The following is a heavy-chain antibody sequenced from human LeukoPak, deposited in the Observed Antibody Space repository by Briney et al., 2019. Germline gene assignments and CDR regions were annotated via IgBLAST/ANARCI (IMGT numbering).Heavy chain of an antibody. V-gene: IGHV3-23*01. D-gene: IGHD6-19*01. CDR2: ISGSGGST. CDR3: AKDPSSGWSPDYNWFDP. Sequence: GGSLRLSCAASGFTFGSYAMSWVRQAPGKGLEWVSAISGSGGSTYYADSVKGRFTISRDNSKNTLYLQMNSLRAEDTAVYYCAKDPSSGWSPDYNWFDPWGQGTLVTVSS. J-gene: IGHJ5*02. CDR1: GFTFGSYA.